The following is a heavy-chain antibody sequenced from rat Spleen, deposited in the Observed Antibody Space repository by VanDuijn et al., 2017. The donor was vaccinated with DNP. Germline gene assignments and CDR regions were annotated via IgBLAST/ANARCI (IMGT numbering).Heavy chain of an antibody. D-gene: IGHD1-9*01. J-gene: IGHJ2*01. Sequence: EVQLVESGGGLVQPGDSLKLSCAASGFTFSDYAMAWVRQSPKKGLEWVAYISYDGGSTYYGDSVKGRFTISRDNAKNTLYLQMDSLRSEDMATYYCARGYYGYNYFDYWGQGVMVAVSS. V-gene: IGHV5-17*01. CDR3: ARGYYGYNYFDY. CDR1: GFTFSDYA. CDR2: ISYDGGST.